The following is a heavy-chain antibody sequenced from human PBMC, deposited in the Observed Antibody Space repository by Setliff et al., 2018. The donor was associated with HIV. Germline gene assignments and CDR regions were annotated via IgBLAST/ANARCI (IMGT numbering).Heavy chain of an antibody. J-gene: IGHJ6*03. D-gene: IGHD6-25*01. CDR1: GGSISSGSYY. CDR2: IFSSGST. V-gene: IGHV4-61*02. Sequence: PSETLSLTCTVSGGSISSGSYYWSWIRQPAGKGLEWIGRIFSSGSTNYNPSLKSRVTISADTSNNQFSLRLTSVTAADTAVYYCARQGAAGPYFYYYYMDVWGKGTTVTVSS. CDR3: ARQGAAGPYFYYYYMDV.